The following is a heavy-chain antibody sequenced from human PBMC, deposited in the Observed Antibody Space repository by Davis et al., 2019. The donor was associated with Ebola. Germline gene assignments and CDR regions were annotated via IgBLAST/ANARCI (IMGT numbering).Heavy chain of an antibody. D-gene: IGHD3-9*01. V-gene: IGHV3-7*01. Sequence: GGSLRLSCAASGFTFSGSAMHWVRQAPGKGLEWVANIRQDGREKHYVDSVKGRFTISRDNTKNSLFLQMNSLRDDETAVYYCARVDWPVQFDFWGQGTVVTVSS. J-gene: IGHJ4*02. CDR1: GFTFSGSA. CDR3: ARVDWPVQFDF. CDR2: IRQDGREK.